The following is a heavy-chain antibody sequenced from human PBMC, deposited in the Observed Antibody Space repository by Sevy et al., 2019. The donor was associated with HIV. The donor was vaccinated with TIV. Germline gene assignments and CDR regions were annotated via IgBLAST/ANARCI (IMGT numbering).Heavy chain of an antibody. V-gene: IGHV1-18*01. CDR3: GKCTLWVYDPTNRKCGMDV. CDR2: SSPFTGSP. D-gene: IGHD5-12*01. J-gene: IGHJ6*02. Sequence: ASVKVSCKASGYNFINYGISWVRQAPGQGLEWVGGSSPFTGSPNYPQKLQDRVTVTTDTATNTAYMELRNLRSDDTAVYYCGKCTLWVYDPTNRKCGMDVWGQGPRSPSP. CDR1: GYNFINYG.